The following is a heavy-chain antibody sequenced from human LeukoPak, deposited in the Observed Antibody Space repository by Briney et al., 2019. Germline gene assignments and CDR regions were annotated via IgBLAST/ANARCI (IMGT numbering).Heavy chain of an antibody. Sequence: SETLSLTCTVSGGSISSGGYSWSWIRQPPGKGLEWIGRIYTSGSTNYNPSLKSRLTTSVDTSKNQFSLKLSSVTAADTAVYYCASEWLGYDSSGYYFWGQGTLVTVSS. CDR3: ASEWLGYDSSGYYF. J-gene: IGHJ4*02. D-gene: IGHD3-22*01. CDR1: GGSISSGGYS. V-gene: IGHV4-61*02. CDR2: IYTSGST.